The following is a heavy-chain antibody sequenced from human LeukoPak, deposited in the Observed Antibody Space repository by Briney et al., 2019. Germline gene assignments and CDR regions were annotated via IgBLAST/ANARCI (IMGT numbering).Heavy chain of an antibody. CDR1: GGSISSYY. CDR3: ARHVGVAATGATYFDY. J-gene: IGHJ4*02. V-gene: IGHV4-59*08. D-gene: IGHD2-15*01. Sequence: SETLSLTCTVSGGSISSYYWSWIRQPPGKGLEWIGYIYYSGSTNYNPSLKSRVTISVDTSKNQFSLKLSSVTAADTAVYYCARHVGVAATGATYFDYWGQGTLVTVPS. CDR2: IYYSGST.